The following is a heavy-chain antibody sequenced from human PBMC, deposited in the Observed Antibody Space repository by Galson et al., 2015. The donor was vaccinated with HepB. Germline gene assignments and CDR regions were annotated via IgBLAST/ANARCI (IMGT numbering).Heavy chain of an antibody. CDR1: GGSVSSGSYY. CDR3: ARGLYYYDSSGYYYPYYGMDV. D-gene: IGHD3-22*01. Sequence: TLSLTCPVSGGSVSSGSYYWRWIRQPPGKGLEWIGYIYYSGSTNYNPSLKSRVTISVDTSKNQFSLKLSSVTAADTAVYYCARGLYYYDSSGYYYPYYGMDVWGQGTTVTVSS. V-gene: IGHV4-61*01. CDR2: IYYSGST. J-gene: IGHJ6*02.